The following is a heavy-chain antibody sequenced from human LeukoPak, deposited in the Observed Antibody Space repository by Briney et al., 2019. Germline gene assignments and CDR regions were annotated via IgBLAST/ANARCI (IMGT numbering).Heavy chain of an antibody. J-gene: IGHJ4*02. CDR1: GFTFSSYW. CDR2: INSDGSST. CDR3: ATYDFWSGYYGY. V-gene: IGHV3-74*01. Sequence: SGGSLRLSCAASGFTFSSYWMHWVRQAPGKGLVWVSRINSDGSSTSYAGSVKGRFTISRDNAKNTLYLQMNSLRAEDTAVYYCATYDFWSGYYGYWGQGTLVTVSS. D-gene: IGHD3-3*01.